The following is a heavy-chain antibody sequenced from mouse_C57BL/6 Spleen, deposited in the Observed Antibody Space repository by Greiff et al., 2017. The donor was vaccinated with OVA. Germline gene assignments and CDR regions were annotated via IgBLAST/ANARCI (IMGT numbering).Heavy chain of an antibody. D-gene: IGHD1-1*01. V-gene: IGHV1-82*01. CDR3: ARDYGGVDY. CDR1: GYAFSSSW. J-gene: IGHJ2*01. Sequence: VQGVESGPELVKPGASVKISCKASGYAFSSSWMNWVKQRPGKGLEWIGWIYPGNGDTNYHGKFQGKATLTADKSSSTAYMQLSSLTSEDSAVYFCARDYGGVDYWGQGTTLTVSS. CDR2: IYPGNGDT.